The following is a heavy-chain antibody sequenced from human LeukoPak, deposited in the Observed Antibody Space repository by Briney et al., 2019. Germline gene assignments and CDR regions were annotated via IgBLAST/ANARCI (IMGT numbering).Heavy chain of an antibody. D-gene: IGHD3-3*01. CDR1: GFTFSSYA. CDR3: AKDKEYYDFWSGYLPSYGMDV. Sequence: PGGSLRLSCAASGFTFSSYAMSWVRQAPGKGLEWVSAISGSGGSTYYADSVKGRFTISRDNSKNTLYLQMNSLRAEDTAVYYCAKDKEYYDFWSGYLPSYGMDVWGQGTTVTVPS. J-gene: IGHJ6*02. V-gene: IGHV3-23*01. CDR2: ISGSGGST.